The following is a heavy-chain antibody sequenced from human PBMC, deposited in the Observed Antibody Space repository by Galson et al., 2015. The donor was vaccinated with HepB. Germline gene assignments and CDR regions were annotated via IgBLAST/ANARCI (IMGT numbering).Heavy chain of an antibody. CDR1: GFTFSNAW. Sequence: SLRLSCAASGFTFSNAWMSWVRQAPGKGLEWVGRIKSKTDGGTTDYAAPVKGRFTISRDDSKNTLYLQMNSLKTEDTAVYYCTTDQNYYDSSGPFDYWGQGTLVTVSS. J-gene: IGHJ4*02. V-gene: IGHV3-15*01. CDR3: TTDQNYYDSSGPFDY. CDR2: IKSKTDGGTT. D-gene: IGHD3-22*01.